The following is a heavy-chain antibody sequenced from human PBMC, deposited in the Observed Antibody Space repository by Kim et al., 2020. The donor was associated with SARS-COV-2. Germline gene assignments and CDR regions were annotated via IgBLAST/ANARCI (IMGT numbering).Heavy chain of an antibody. J-gene: IGHJ2*01. CDR3: ARMLYADTDPYWYFDL. Sequence: SETLSLTCAVSGDPISPYYWSWIRQSPGKGLEWIGYVCCGGKTNLKLSLKSRLTMSLDTSRNQFSLKLTSVTTADAAVYYCARMLYADTDPYWYFDLWG. CDR2: VCCGGKT. D-gene: IGHD2-8*01. CDR1: GDPISPYY. V-gene: IGHV4-59*01.